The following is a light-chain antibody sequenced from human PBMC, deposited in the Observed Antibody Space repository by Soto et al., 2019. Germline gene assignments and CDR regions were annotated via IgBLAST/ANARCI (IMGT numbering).Light chain of an antibody. CDR3: QQYGSSPRT. CDR1: QSVSSSY. V-gene: IGKV3-20*01. Sequence: EIVLTQSPVTLSLSPGERATLSCRASQSVSSSYLAWYQQKLGQALRLLIYGASNRATGIPDRFSGSGSGTDFTLTISRLEPEDFAVYYCQQYGSSPRTFGPGTKVDIK. J-gene: IGKJ1*01. CDR2: GAS.